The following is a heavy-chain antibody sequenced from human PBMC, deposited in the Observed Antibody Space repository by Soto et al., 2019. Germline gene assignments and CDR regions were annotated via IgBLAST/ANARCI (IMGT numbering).Heavy chain of an antibody. Sequence: PGGSLRLSCAASGFTFSNYGMHWVRQAPGKGLEWVAVIWYDGNNKYYADSVKGRFTISRDNSNNTLYVQMTSLRAGDTAVYYCARGLHARFDSWGQGTLGTVSS. V-gene: IGHV3-33*01. J-gene: IGHJ4*02. CDR2: IWYDGNNK. CDR3: ARGLHARFDS. CDR1: GFTFSNYG. D-gene: IGHD2-2*01.